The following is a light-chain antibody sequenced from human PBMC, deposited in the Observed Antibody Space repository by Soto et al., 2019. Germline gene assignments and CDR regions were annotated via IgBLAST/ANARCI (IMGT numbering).Light chain of an antibody. CDR3: SSFTSIKTGL. Sequence: QSVLTQPASVSGSPGQSISISCTGTGTDVGYSNYVSWYQSHPGKAPKLIIFEVSNRPSGVSNRFSGSKSGNTASLTISGLQAEDEADYYCSSFTSIKTGLFGGGTKVTVL. V-gene: IGLV2-14*01. CDR1: GTDVGYSNY. J-gene: IGLJ2*01. CDR2: EVS.